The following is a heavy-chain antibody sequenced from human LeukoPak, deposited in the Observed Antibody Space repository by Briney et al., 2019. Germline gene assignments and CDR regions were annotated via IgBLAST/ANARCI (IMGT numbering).Heavy chain of an antibody. CDR2: IKPDGSEK. V-gene: IGHV3-7*01. D-gene: IGHD2-21*02. Sequence: SSWMXWVRQAPGKGLEWVANIKPDGSEKVHVDSVKGGFTIYRDNTKSSLSLQMNSLRAEDTAVYYCARYCLTAALDFWGQGTLVTVSS. CDR1: SSW. CDR3: ARYCLTAALDF. J-gene: IGHJ4*02.